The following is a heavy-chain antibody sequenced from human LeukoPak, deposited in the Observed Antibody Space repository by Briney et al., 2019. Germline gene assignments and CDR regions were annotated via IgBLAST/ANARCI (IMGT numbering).Heavy chain of an antibody. CDR2: IRYDGTNK. D-gene: IGHD3-9*01. CDR1: GFTFESYA. Sequence: HPGGSLRLSCAASGFTFESYALHWVRQAPGKGLEWVAVIRYDGTNKFYADSVKGRFTISRDNTQNTLYLQMNSLRAEDTALYYCARSVTGYYYFDYWGQGTLVTVSS. J-gene: IGHJ4*02. CDR3: ARSVTGYYYFDY. V-gene: IGHV3-30-3*01.